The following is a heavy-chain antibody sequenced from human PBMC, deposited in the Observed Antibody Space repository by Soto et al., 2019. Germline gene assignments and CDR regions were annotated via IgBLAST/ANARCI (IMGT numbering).Heavy chain of an antibody. Sequence: QVQLVQSGAEVKKPGASVKVSCKASGYTCTSYGVSWVRQAPGQGLEWMGWISAYKGNTNYAQKLQGRVTMTTDTSTSTAYMELRSLRSDDTAVSYCAGTFYGVYGDAFDIWGQGTMVTVSS. V-gene: IGHV1-18*01. J-gene: IGHJ3*02. CDR2: ISAYKGNT. CDR1: GYTCTSYG. D-gene: IGHD4-17*01. CDR3: AGTFYGVYGDAFDI.